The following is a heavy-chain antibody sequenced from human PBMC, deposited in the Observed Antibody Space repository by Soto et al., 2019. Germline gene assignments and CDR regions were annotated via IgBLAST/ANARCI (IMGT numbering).Heavy chain of an antibody. CDR1: RYTFTGYY. D-gene: IGHD4-17*01. Sequence: QVQLVQSGAEVKKPGASVKVSCKASRYTFTGYYMHWVRQAPGQGLEWMGWINPNSGGTNYAQKFQGWVTMTRDTSISTAYMELSRLRSDDTAVYYCARVKDGAPAGAFDIWGQGTMVTVSS. J-gene: IGHJ3*02. CDR3: ARVKDGAPAGAFDI. CDR2: INPNSGGT. V-gene: IGHV1-2*04.